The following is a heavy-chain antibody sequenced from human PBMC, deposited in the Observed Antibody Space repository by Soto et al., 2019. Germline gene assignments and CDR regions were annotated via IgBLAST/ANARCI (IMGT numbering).Heavy chain of an antibody. D-gene: IGHD3-10*01. Sequence: EVQLLESGGGLVQPGGSLRLSCAASGFTFSSYAMSWVRQAPGKGLEWVSAISGSGGSTYYADSVKGRFTISRDNSKNTLYLQMSSLRAEDTAVYYCAKDGSVGVRGVDYDYYGMDFWGQGNTVTVSS. V-gene: IGHV3-23*01. CDR1: GFTFSSYA. J-gene: IGHJ6*02. CDR3: AKDGSVGVRGVDYDYYGMDF. CDR2: ISGSGGST.